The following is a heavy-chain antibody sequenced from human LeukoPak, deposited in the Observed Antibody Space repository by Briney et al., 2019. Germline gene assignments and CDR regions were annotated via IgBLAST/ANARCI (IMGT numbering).Heavy chain of an antibody. D-gene: IGHD3-3*01. J-gene: IGHJ4*02. CDR1: GFTFSDYY. V-gene: IGHV3-30-3*01. CDR3: AASITIFGVVIDY. CDR2: ILHDGNNK. Sequence: GGSLRLSCAASGFTFSDYYMSWIRQAPGKGLEWVAVILHDGNNKYYAESVKGRFTISRDNSKNTLYLQMNSLRAEDTAVYYCAASITIFGVVIDYWGQGTLVTVSS.